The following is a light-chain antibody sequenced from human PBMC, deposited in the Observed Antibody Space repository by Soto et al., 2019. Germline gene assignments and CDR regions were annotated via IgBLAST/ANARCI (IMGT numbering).Light chain of an antibody. V-gene: IGLV2-14*03. CDR1: SSDVGDYNY. CDR3: SSYASSSTLDV. Sequence: QSVLTQPASVSGSPGQSITISCTGTSSDVGDYNYVSWFQQHPGKAPKLMIYDVSNRPSGVSNRFSGSKSGNTASLTISGFQAEDEADYYCSSYASSSTLDVFGTGTKVTV. J-gene: IGLJ1*01. CDR2: DVS.